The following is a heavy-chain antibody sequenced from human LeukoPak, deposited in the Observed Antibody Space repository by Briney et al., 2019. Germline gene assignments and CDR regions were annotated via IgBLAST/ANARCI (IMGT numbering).Heavy chain of an antibody. Sequence: GGSLRLSCAASGFTFSSYSMNWVRQAPGKGLEWVSSTSSSSSYIYYADSVKGRFTISRDNAKNSLYPQMNSLRAEDTAVYYCARDLGVAVAGYFDYWGQGTLVTVSS. D-gene: IGHD6-19*01. CDR2: TSSSSSYI. J-gene: IGHJ4*02. CDR3: ARDLGVAVAGYFDY. CDR1: GFTFSSYS. V-gene: IGHV3-21*01.